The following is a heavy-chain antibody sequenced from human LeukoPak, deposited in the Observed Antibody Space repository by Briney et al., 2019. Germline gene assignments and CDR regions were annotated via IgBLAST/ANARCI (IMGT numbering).Heavy chain of an antibody. V-gene: IGHV1-2*02. J-gene: IGHJ5*02. CDR3: ARGGSGIPYWFYP. CDR2: INPNSGGT. D-gene: IGHD2-15*01. CDR1: GYTFTGYY. Sequence: ASVKVSCKASGYTFTGYYMHWVRQAPGQGLEWMGWINPNSGGTNYAQKFQGRVTMTRGTSISTAYMELSRLRSDDTAVYYCARGGSGIPYWFYPWGQGTLVTVSS.